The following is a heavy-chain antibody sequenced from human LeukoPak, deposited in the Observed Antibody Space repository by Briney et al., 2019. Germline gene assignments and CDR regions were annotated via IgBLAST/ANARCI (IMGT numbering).Heavy chain of an antibody. D-gene: IGHD3-22*01. J-gene: IGHJ4*02. CDR2: IIPILGIA. CDR3: ARAYYDSSGYYDY. Sequence: GASVKVSCKASGGTFSSYAIIWVRQAPGQGLEWMGRIIPILGIANYAQKFQGRVTITADKSTSTAYMELSSLRSEDTAVYYCARAYYDSSGYYDYWGQGTLVTVSS. CDR1: GGTFSSYA. V-gene: IGHV1-69*04.